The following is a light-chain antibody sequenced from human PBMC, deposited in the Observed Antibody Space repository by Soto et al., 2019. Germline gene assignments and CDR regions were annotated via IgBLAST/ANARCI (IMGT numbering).Light chain of an antibody. V-gene: IGLV2-14*01. CDR3: SSYTSFKTLV. CDR1: SSDVGGYKY. J-gene: IGLJ1*01. Sequence: QSVLTQPAPVSESPGQSITISCTGSSSDVGGYKYVSWYQQHPGKAPKLLIYDVTNRPSGVSNRFSGSKSGYTASLTISGLQSEDEADYYCSSYTSFKTLVFGTGTKVTV. CDR2: DVT.